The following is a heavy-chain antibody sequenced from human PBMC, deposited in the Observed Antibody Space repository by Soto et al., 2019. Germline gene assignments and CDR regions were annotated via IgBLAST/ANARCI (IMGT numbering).Heavy chain of an antibody. CDR1: GFTFSSYA. Sequence: GGSLRLSCAASGFTFSSYAMSWVRQAPGKGLEWVSAISGSGGSTYYADSVKGRFTISRDNSKNTLYLQMNSLRAEDTAVYFCAKDANYYDSSGYLTPYDYWGQGTLVTVSS. V-gene: IGHV3-23*01. J-gene: IGHJ4*02. CDR3: AKDANYYDSSGYLTPYDY. D-gene: IGHD3-22*01. CDR2: ISGSGGST.